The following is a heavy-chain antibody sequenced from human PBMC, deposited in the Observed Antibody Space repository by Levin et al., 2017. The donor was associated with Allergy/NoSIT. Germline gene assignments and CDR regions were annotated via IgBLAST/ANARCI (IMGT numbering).Heavy chain of an antibody. J-gene: IGHJ6*02. CDR3: AREGGDACSSTSCYWNYYGMDV. CDR2: ISSSSSTI. Sequence: GGSLRLSCAASGFTFSSYSMNWVRQAPGKGLEWVSYISSSSSTIYYADSVKGRFTISRDNAKNSLYLQMNSLRDEDTAVYYCAREGGDACSSTSCYWNYYGMDVWGQGTTVTVSS. D-gene: IGHD2-2*01. V-gene: IGHV3-48*02. CDR1: GFTFSSYS.